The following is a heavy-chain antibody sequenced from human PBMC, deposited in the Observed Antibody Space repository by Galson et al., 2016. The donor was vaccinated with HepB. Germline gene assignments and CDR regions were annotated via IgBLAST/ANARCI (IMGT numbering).Heavy chain of an antibody. Sequence: SLXXXCAASGXXFKXXXMHXXXQAXXKGLXXVSSXSWNSGXXGYADXVKGRFTISRDNPKNSLYLQMNSLRAEDTAFYYCAXTKAXMSVGATNFXHWGQGXXVT. CDR3: AXTKAXMSVGATNFXH. V-gene: IGHV3-9*01. CDR1: GXXFKXXX. J-gene: IGHJ1*01. D-gene: IGHD1-26*01. CDR2: XSWNSGXX.